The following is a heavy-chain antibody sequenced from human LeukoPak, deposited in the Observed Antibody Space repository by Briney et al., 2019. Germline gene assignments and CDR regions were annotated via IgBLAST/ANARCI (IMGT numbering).Heavy chain of an antibody. CDR3: ARGDYHDSSGYLQFDY. CDR1: GYTFTSYY. D-gene: IGHD3-22*01. J-gene: IGHJ4*02. V-gene: IGHV1-46*01. CDR2: INPSGGST. Sequence: ASVKVSCKASGYTFTSYYMHWVRQAPGQGLEWMGIINPSGGSTSYAQKFQGRVTMTRDTSTSTVYMELSSLRSEDTAVYYCARGDYHDSSGYLQFDYWGQRTLVTVSS.